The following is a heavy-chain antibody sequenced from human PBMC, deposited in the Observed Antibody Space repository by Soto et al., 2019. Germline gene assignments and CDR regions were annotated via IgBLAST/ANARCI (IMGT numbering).Heavy chain of an antibody. CDR2: MYHSGLT. CDR1: GGSSSRGCYS. Sequence: SETRSLTCGVSGGSSSRGCYSWSWIRQPPGKGLEWIGYMYHSGLTNYNPSLERRATISVDHSKNQFFLTLRSVTAADTAVYYCPRDYGEYSFFSDYWGQGALVTVPS. V-gene: IGHV4-30-2*01. D-gene: IGHD4-17*01. CDR3: PRDYGEYSFFSDY. J-gene: IGHJ4*02.